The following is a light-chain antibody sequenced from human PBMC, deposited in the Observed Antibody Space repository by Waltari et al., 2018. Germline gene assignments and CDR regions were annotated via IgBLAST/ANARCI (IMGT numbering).Light chain of an antibody. J-gene: IGLJ2*01. CDR1: SGDIGGSDF. V-gene: IGLV2-14*01. Sequence: QSGLTQPASVSASPGESITISCTGTSGDIGGSDFVSWYHPHPGRAPNVLIFDVNHRPSGMSDRFACSKSGNTASLTISELQPEDDADYYCRSHSTNNIVLFGGGTKVTVL. CDR2: DVN. CDR3: RSHSTNNIVL.